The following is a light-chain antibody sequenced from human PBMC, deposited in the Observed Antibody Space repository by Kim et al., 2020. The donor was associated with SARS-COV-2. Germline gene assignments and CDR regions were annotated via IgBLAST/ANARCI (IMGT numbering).Light chain of an antibody. CDR1: QGISSW. CDR2: DTS. Sequence: SVGDRVTIICRGSQGISSWLAGCQQKPAKEPKLLMNDTSRLLRGGQSTLCGSRSGTDFTLTISSRQQEECSSNYCRQANSVPPITFGGGTKVDIK. CDR3: RQANSVPPIT. J-gene: IGKJ4*01. V-gene: IGKV1D-12*01.